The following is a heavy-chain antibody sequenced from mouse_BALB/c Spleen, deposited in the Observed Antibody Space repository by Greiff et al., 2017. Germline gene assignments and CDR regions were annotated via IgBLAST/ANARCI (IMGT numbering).Heavy chain of an antibody. Sequence: VKLQESGAELARPGASVKMSCKASGYTFTSYTMHWVKQRPGQGLEWIGYINPSSGYTNYNQKFKDKATLTADKSSSTAYMQLSSLTSEDSAVYYCARRYDGYYAMDYWGQGTSVTVSS. J-gene: IGHJ4*01. CDR3: ARRYDGYYAMDY. D-gene: IGHD2-3*01. CDR1: GYTFTSYT. CDR2: INPSSGYT. V-gene: IGHV1-4*01.